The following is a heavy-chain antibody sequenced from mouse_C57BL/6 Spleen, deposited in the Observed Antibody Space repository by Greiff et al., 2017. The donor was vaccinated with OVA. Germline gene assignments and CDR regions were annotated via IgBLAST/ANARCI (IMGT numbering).Heavy chain of an antibody. CDR2: IYPGDGDT. CDR3: ARVGYYGSSPLDY. Sequence: VKLVESGPELVKPGASVKISYKASGYAFSSSWMNWVKQRPGKGLEWIGRIYPGDGDTNYNGKFKGKATLTADKSSSTAYMQLSSLTSEDSAVYFCARVGYYGSSPLDYWGQGTSVTVSS. V-gene: IGHV1-82*01. D-gene: IGHD1-1*01. J-gene: IGHJ4*01. CDR1: GYAFSSSW.